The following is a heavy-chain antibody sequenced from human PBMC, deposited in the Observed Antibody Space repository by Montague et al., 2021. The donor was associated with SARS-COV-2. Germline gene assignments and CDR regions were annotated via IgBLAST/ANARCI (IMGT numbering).Heavy chain of an antibody. CDR2: ISGSGSTI. Sequence: SLRLSCAASGFTFSSYEMNWIRQAPGKGLEWVSYISGSGSTIYYADSVKGRFTISRDNAKNSLYLQMNSLRAEDTAVYYCARDRGLVWFGPDDAFDIWGQGTMVTVSS. V-gene: IGHV3-48*03. J-gene: IGHJ3*02. CDR1: GFTFSSYE. CDR3: ARDRGLVWFGPDDAFDI. D-gene: IGHD3-10*01.